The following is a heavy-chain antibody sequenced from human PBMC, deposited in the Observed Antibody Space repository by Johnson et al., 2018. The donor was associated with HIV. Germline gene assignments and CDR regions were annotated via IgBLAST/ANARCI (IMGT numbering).Heavy chain of an antibody. Sequence: QVQLVESGGGLVKPGGSLRLSCAASGFTFSDYYMSWIRQAPGKGLEWVSYISSSGSTIYYADSVKGRFTISRDNSKNTLYLQMNRLRAEDTAVYYCATGSPTVTTNAFDIWGQGTMVTVSS. CDR2: ISSSGSTI. CDR1: GFTFSDYY. CDR3: ATGSPTVTTNAFDI. J-gene: IGHJ3*02. V-gene: IGHV3-11*04. D-gene: IGHD4-17*01.